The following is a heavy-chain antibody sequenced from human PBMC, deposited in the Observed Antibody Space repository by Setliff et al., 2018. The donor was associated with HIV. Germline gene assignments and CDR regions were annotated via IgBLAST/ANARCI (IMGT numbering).Heavy chain of an antibody. CDR1: GYSLTSHY. V-gene: IGHV1-46*01. CDR3: ARDAHITIFGLLPRGLDAFDI. D-gene: IGHD3-3*01. J-gene: IGHJ3*02. CDR2: INPSGGTT. Sequence: ASVKVSCKASGYSLTSHYMHWVRQAPGQGLEWMGIINPSGGTTSSAQKFQGRVTMTRDTSTSTVSMELSSLRYEDTAVYYCARDAHITIFGLLPRGLDAFDIWGQGTMVTVS.